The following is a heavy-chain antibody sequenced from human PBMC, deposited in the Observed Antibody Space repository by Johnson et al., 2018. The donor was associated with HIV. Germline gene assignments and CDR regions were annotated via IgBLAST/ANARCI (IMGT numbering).Heavy chain of an antibody. V-gene: IGHV3-64*01. D-gene: IGHD4-23*01. Sequence: EVQLVESGGGVVQPGGSLRLSCEASGFTFSSYTMHWVRQAPGKGLEYVSAISSNGGTTYYANSVKGRFTISRDNSKSTLYLQMNSLRAEDTAVYYCAKDLGDYGGNYAFDIWGQGTMVTVSS. CDR3: AKDLGDYGGNYAFDI. CDR2: ISSNGGTT. CDR1: GFTFSSYT. J-gene: IGHJ3*02.